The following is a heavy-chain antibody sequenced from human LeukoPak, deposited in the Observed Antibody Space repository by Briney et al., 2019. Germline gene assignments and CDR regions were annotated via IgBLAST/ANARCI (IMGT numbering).Heavy chain of an antibody. J-gene: IGHJ5*02. D-gene: IGHD2-2*01. V-gene: IGHV4-34*01. CDR1: GGSFSGYY. CDR2: INHSGST. CDR3: ARGRWRVPAALGRFDP. Sequence: SETLSLTCAVYGGSFSGYYWSWIRQPPGKGLEGIGKINHSGSTNYNPSLNSRVTISVDTTNTQFSLKLSSVTAADTAVYYCARGRWRVPAALGRFDPWGQGTLVTVSS.